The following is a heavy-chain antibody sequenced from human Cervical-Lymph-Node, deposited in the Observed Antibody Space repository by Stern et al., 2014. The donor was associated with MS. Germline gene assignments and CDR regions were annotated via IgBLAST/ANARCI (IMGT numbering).Heavy chain of an antibody. CDR3: ARDSTASWYDY. CDR1: GGSISSYY. D-gene: IGHD6-13*01. J-gene: IGHJ4*02. Sequence: VQLVQSGPGLVKPSETLSLTCTVSGGSISSYYWSWLRQPAGTGLEWIGRIYTRGSAKYNPSLKSRVTMSVATSKNQFSLKLSSVTAADTAVYYCARDSTASWYDYWGQGTLVTVSS. V-gene: IGHV4-4*07. CDR2: IYTRGSA.